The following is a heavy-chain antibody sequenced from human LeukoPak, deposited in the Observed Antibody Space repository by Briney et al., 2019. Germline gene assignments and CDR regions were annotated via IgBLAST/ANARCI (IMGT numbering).Heavy chain of an antibody. V-gene: IGHV1-2*02. CDR1: GYTFTGYY. D-gene: IGHD1-26*01. CDR3: ARIMGATTGSGLDY. Sequence: GASVKVSCKASGYTFTGYYMHWVRQAPGQGLEWMGWINPNSGGTNYAQKFQGRVTMTRDTSISTAYMELSRLRSDDTAVYYCARIMGATTGSGLDYWGQGTLVTVSS. CDR2: INPNSGGT. J-gene: IGHJ4*02.